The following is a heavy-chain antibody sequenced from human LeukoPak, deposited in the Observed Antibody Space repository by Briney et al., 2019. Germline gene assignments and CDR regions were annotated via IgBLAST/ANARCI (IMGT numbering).Heavy chain of an antibody. V-gene: IGHV4-59*01. D-gene: IGHD3-22*01. Sequence: PSETLSLTCTVSGDXINNYYCSWIRQPPGKGQEWIAYIYYSGSINYNPSLKSRVTISLDTPKNQFSLKLTSVTAADTAVYYCARGDYYDAKRLDIWGQGTMVTVSS. CDR2: IYYSGSI. J-gene: IGHJ3*02. CDR3: ARGDYYDAKRLDI. CDR1: GDXINNYY.